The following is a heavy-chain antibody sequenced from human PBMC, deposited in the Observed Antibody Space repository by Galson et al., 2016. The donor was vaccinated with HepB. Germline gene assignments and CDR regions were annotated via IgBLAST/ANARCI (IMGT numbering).Heavy chain of an antibody. CDR3: ASEYLSGTETEFFQH. CDR1: GYTFTGFY. D-gene: IGHD6-13*01. CDR2: INPNSGGT. J-gene: IGHJ1*01. V-gene: IGHV1-2*02. Sequence: SVKVSCKASGYTFTGFYMHWVRQAPGQGLEWMGWINPNSGGTHSAQKFQGRVSLTRDTSISTAYMELSRLRSDATAGYYCASEYLSGTETEFFQHWGQGTLVTVSS.